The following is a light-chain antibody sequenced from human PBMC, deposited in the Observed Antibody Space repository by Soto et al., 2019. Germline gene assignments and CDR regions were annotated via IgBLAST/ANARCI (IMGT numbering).Light chain of an antibody. CDR3: SSYTSSSALV. V-gene: IGLV2-14*01. CDR1: SSDVGGYNY. CDR2: EVS. Sequence: QSALTQPASVSGSLGQSITISCAETSSDVGGYNYVSWYQQHPGKAPKLMIYEVSNRPSGVSHRFSGSKSGITASLTISGLQAEDEADYYCSSYTSSSALVFGTGTKVTVL. J-gene: IGLJ1*01.